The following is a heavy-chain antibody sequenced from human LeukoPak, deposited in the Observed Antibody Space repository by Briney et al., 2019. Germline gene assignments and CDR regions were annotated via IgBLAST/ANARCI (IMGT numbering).Heavy chain of an antibody. CDR1: GGSISSGGYY. J-gene: IGHJ5*02. V-gene: IGHV4-31*03. Sequence: SETLSLTCTVSGGSISSGGYYWSWIRQHPGKGLEWIGYIYYSGSTYYNPSLKSRVTISVDTSKNQFSLKLSSVTAADTAVYYCARDRITMVRRPANWFDPWGQGTLVTVSS. D-gene: IGHD3-10*01. CDR2: IYYSGST. CDR3: ARDRITMVRRPANWFDP.